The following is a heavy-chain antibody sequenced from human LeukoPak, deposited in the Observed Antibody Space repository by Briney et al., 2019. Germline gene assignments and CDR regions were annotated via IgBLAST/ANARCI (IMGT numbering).Heavy chain of an antibody. CDR1: GGSISSNY. V-gene: IGHV4-59*08. Sequence: SETLSLTCPVSGGSISSNYWSWIRQPPGKGLEWIGCIYHSGSTNYNPSLKSRVTISVDTSKNQFSLKLSSVTAADTAVYYCAAPWKGSLDYWGQGTLVTVSP. CDR2: IYHSGST. CDR3: AAPWKGSLDY. J-gene: IGHJ4*02. D-gene: IGHD1-1*01.